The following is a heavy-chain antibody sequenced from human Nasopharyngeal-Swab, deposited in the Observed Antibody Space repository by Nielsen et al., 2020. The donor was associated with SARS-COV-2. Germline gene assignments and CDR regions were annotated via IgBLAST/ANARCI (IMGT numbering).Heavy chain of an antibody. CDR3: ARARGAYGDYYYYYYTDV. D-gene: IGHD4-17*01. Sequence: SQTLSLTCAISGDSVSSSSAAWNWIRQSPSRGLEWLGRTYYRSKWYNDYAVSVKSQITINPDTSKNQFPLHLNSVTPEDTAVYYCARARGAYGDYYYYYYTDVWGKGTTVTVSS. CDR2: TYYRSKWYN. V-gene: IGHV6-1*01. J-gene: IGHJ6*03. CDR1: GDSVSSSSAA.